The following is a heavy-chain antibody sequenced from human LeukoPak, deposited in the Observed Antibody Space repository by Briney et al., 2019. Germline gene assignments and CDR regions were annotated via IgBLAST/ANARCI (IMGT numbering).Heavy chain of an antibody. CDR1: GGSISSGGYY. V-gene: IGHV4-30-2*01. J-gene: IGHJ4*02. Sequence: TSETLSLTCTVSGGSISSGGYYWSWIRQPPGKGLEWIGYIYHSGSTYYNPSLKSRVTISVDRSKNQFSLKLTSVTAADTAVYYCAREKASYSSSSNSDYWGQGTLVTVSS. CDR2: IYHSGST. D-gene: IGHD6-6*01. CDR3: AREKASYSSSSNSDY.